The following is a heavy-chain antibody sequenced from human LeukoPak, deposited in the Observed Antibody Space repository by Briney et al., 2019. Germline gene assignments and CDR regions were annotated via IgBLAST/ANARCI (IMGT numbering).Heavy chain of an antibody. V-gene: IGHV3-23*01. CDR3: ARDSGYCSSTGCYVHYFDY. CDR1: GFTFSSYA. Sequence: GGSLRLSCAASGFTFSSYAMSWVRQAPGKGLEWVSAISGSGGSTYYADSVKGRFTISRDNSKNTLYLQMNSLRAEDTAVYYCARDSGYCSSTGCYVHYFDYWGQGTLVTVSS. CDR2: ISGSGGST. D-gene: IGHD2-2*01. J-gene: IGHJ4*02.